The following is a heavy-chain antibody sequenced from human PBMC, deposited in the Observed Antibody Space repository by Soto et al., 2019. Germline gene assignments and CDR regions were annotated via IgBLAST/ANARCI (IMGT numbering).Heavy chain of an antibody. CDR1: GYRFSSFW. Sequence: GESLKISCKISGYRFSSFWIAWVRQKPGKGLEWMGIIYPGDSTTKYSPSLQGQVTISADTSISTAYLQWTSLKASDTAMYYCARSRRGAYSSGWYSLSGYYNYGIDVWGQGTTVTVSS. V-gene: IGHV5-51*01. CDR2: IYPGDSTT. D-gene: IGHD6-19*01. J-gene: IGHJ6*02. CDR3: ARSRRGAYSSGWYSLSGYYNYGIDV.